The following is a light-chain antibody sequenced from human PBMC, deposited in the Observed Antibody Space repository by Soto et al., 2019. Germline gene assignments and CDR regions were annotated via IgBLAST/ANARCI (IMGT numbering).Light chain of an antibody. J-gene: IGLJ3*02. V-gene: IGLV1-44*01. CDR1: SSNIESNT. CDR3: CSYAGSYNLEV. Sequence: QSVLTQPPSASGTPGQRVTISCSGGSSNIESNTVNWYQQLPGTAPKLLIYINNQRPSGVPDRFSGSKSGTSASLAISGLQSEDEADYYCCSYAGSYNLEVFGGGTKVTVL. CDR2: INN.